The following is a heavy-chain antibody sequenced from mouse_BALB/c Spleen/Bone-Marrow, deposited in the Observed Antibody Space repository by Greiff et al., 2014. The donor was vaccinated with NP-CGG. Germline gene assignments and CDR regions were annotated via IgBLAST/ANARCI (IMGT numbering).Heavy chain of an antibody. CDR1: GYTFTSYW. CDR2: IDPYDSEA. V-gene: IGHV1-74*01. CDR3: ARSGSNFGRFFDV. J-gene: IGHJ1*01. D-gene: IGHD2-5*01. Sequence: VQLQQSGAELVRPGASVNQSCKASGYTFTSYWMNWVMQRPEQGLEWIGRIDPYDSEAHYNQKFKDKAILTVDKSSSTAYMQLISLTSEDSAVYYCARSGSNFGRFFDVWGAGTTVTVSS.